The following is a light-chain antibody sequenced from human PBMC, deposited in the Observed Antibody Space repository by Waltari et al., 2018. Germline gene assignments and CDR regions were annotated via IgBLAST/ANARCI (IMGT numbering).Light chain of an antibody. V-gene: IGKV3-20*01. CDR3: QRYGRT. J-gene: IGKJ5*01. CDR2: GAS. CDR1: LPISANF. Sequence: EILLTQSPPTLSLSPGERATLSCRASLPISANFLAWYQHKPGHPPNLLIYGASSRDTGTPVRFSGSGSETDFTLTINRLEPEDFAIYYCQRYGRTFGQGTRLDIK.